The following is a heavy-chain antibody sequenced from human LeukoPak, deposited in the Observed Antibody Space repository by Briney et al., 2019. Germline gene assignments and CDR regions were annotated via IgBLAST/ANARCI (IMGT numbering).Heavy chain of an antibody. CDR3: LIEGGENVAGGFGLDY. D-gene: IGHD3-16*01. CDR2: INHSGST. V-gene: IGHV4-34*01. Sequence: SKTLSLTCAVYGGSFSGYYWSWIRQPPGKGLEWIGEINHSGSTNYNPSLKSRVTISVDTSKNQFYLKLSSVTAADTAVYYCLIEGGENVAGGFGLDYWGQGTLVTVSS. CDR1: GGSFSGYY. J-gene: IGHJ4*02.